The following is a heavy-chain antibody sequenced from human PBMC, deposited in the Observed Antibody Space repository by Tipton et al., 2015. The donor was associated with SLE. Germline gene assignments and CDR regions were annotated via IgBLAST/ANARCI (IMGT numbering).Heavy chain of an antibody. D-gene: IGHD3-22*01. V-gene: IGHV4-34*09. CDR3: ARDQVYYYDSSGYYRGPFDI. CDR1: VGSFSGHH. CDR2: INQSGNT. Sequence: LRLSCAVYVGSFSGHHWTWIRQPPGKGLEWIGEINQSGNTDYKSSLKSRVTISVDTSKNQFSLKLSSVTAADTAVYYCARDQVYYYDSSGYYRGPFDIGGQGTMVTVSS. J-gene: IGHJ3*02.